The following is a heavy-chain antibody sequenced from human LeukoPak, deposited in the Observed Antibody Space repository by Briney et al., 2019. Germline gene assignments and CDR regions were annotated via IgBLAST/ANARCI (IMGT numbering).Heavy chain of an antibody. CDR2: MNPNSGNT. CDR1: GYTFSRYY. D-gene: IGHD6-6*01. Sequence: ASVRVSCTASGYTFSRYYIDWVRQAPGQGLEWMGWMNPNSGNTVYAQKFQGRVTMTRNTSIRTAYMELSSLRYEDTAVYYSARVREYSKPNYYYYMDVWGEGTTVTVSS. CDR3: ARVREYSKPNYYYYMDV. J-gene: IGHJ6*03. V-gene: IGHV1-8*01.